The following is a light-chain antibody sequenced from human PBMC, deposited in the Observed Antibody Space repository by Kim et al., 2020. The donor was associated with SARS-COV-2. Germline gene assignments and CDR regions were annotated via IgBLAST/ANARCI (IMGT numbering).Light chain of an antibody. CDR3: NSRGSNDNVL. CDR1: SLRSYY. V-gene: IGLV3-19*01. J-gene: IGLJ2*01. Sequence: VALGQTGRITCQGDSLRSYYETWYQQKPGQAPIVVIYGKNNRPSGIPDRFSGSSSGDTASLTITGTQAGDEADYYCNSRGSNDNVLFGGGTQLTVL. CDR2: GKN.